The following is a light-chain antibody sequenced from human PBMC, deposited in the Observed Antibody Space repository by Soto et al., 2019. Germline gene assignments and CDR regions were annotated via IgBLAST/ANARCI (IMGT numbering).Light chain of an antibody. J-gene: IGLJ2*01. Sequence: SALTQPRSVSGSPGQSVTISCTGTSSDVGGYNYVSWYQQHPGKAPKLMIYDVSKRPSGVPDRFSGSKSGNTASLTISGLQAEDEADYYCCSYAGSYTLTFGGGTKLTVL. CDR2: DVS. CDR1: SSDVGGYNY. V-gene: IGLV2-11*01. CDR3: CSYAGSYTLT.